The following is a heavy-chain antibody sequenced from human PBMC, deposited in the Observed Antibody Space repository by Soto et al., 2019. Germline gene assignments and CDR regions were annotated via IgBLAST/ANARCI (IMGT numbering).Heavy chain of an antibody. J-gene: IGHJ4*01. CDR3: ARGSVDTVNSSGFYEN. CDR1: GGSFSAYY. D-gene: IGHD3-22*01. Sequence: PSETLSLTCAVYGGSFSAYYWSWIRQPPGKGLEWIGEINHSGGTSYNPSLKSRVTISVDTSKSQFSLKLTSVTAADRAVYYCARGSVDTVNSSGFYENWGHESPVTVSS. V-gene: IGHV4-34*01. CDR2: INHSGGT.